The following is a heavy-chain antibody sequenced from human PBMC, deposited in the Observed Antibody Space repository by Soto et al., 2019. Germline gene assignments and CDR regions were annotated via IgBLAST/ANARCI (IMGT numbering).Heavy chain of an antibody. D-gene: IGHD3-22*01. CDR2: IYYNGTT. Sequence: PSETLSLTCTVSGGYISSYYWSWIRQPPGKGLEWIGYIYYNGTTNYNPSLKSRVTMSVGTSKNQFSLKLSSVTAADTAVYYCARYYYDTSGYYYDYWGQGSLVTVSS. J-gene: IGHJ4*02. CDR3: ARYYYDTSGYYYDY. CDR1: GGYISSYY. V-gene: IGHV4-59*13.